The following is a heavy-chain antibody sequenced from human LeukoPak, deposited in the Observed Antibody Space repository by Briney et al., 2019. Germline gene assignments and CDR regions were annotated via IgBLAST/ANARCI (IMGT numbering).Heavy chain of an antibody. CDR3: ARDYGDYTKGRNLRDF. D-gene: IGHD4-17*01. CDR2: ISGSGVTT. J-gene: IGHJ4*02. Sequence: GGSLRLSCAASGFTFGSYAMSWVRQPPGKGLEWVSSISGSGVTTYYADSVKGRFTISRDNSKNMMNLQMNSLRAEDTAVYYCARDYGDYTKGRNLRDFWGQGTLVTVSS. CDR1: GFTFGSYA. V-gene: IGHV3-23*01.